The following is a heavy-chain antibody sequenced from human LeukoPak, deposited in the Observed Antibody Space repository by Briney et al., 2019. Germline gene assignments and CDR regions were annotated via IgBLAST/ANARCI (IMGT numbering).Heavy chain of an antibody. CDR3: ARLGSSGWGDY. Sequence: SETLSLTCTVSGGXISSSSYYWGWIRQPPGKGLEWIGSIYYSGSTYYNPSLKSRVTISVDTSKNQFSLKLSSVTAADTAVYYCARLGSSGWGDYWGQGTLVTVSS. CDR1: GGXISSSSYY. CDR2: IYYSGST. D-gene: IGHD6-19*01. J-gene: IGHJ4*02. V-gene: IGHV4-39*01.